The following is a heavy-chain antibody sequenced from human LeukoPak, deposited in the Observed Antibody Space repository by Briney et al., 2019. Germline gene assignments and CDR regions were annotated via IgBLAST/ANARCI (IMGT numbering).Heavy chain of an antibody. D-gene: IGHD2-2*01. CDR2: INHSGST. CDR1: GGSFSGYY. V-gene: IGHV4-34*01. Sequence: SETLSLTCAVYGGSFSGYYWSWIRQPPGKGLEWIGEINHSGSTNYNPSLKSRVTISVDTSKNQFSLKLSSVTAADTAVYYCARSRGLPAVYPWGQGTLVTVSS. CDR3: ARSRGLPAVYP. J-gene: IGHJ5*02.